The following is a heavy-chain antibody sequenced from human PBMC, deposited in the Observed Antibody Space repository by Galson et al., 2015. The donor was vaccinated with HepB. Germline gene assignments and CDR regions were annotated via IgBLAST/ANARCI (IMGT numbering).Heavy chain of an antibody. J-gene: IGHJ3*02. CDR1: GFSFSSYS. D-gene: IGHD4-17*01. CDR2: ISSSGNYL. CDR3: ARVSNYGDIRDSFDI. Sequence: SLRLSCAASGFSFSSYSLDWVRQAPGKGLEWVSSISSSGNYLYYAHSLKGRFTISRDNAKNSLYLQMNSLKAEDTAVYYCARVSNYGDIRDSFDIWGQGTMVTVSS. V-gene: IGHV3-21*06.